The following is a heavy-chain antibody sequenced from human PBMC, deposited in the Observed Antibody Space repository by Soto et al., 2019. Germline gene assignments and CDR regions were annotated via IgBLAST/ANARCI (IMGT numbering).Heavy chain of an antibody. CDR1: VYSFSSYY. J-gene: IGHJ6*02. CDR2: IYPGHSDT. V-gene: IGHV5-51*01. CDR3: AGHATEYSNYDAYYYGMDV. Sequence: LGEPLKLPSKGSVYSFSSYYIGWVSQMPGKGREWMWVIYPGHSDTRYSPSFQGQVTISDDKYISAAYLQWSSMKASDTAMYYCAGHATEYSNYDAYYYGMDVWGQGTPVTVSS. D-gene: IGHD4-4*01.